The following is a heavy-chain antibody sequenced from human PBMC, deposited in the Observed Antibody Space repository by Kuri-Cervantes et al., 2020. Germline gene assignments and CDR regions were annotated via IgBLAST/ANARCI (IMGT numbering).Heavy chain of an antibody. CDR1: GGSISSSTYY. J-gene: IGHJ3*02. D-gene: IGHD3-22*01. CDR3: ASGGPTYYYDSSVDAFDI. Sequence: SETLSLTCTVSGGSISSSTYYWGWIRQPPGKGLGWIGTICYSGSTYYNPSLKSRVTISVDTSKNQFSLKLSSVTAADTAVYYCASGGPTYYYDSSVDAFDIWGQGTMVTVSS. V-gene: IGHV4-39*01. CDR2: ICYSGST.